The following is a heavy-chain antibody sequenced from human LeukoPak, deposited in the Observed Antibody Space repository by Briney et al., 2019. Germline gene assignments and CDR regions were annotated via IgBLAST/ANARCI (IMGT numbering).Heavy chain of an antibody. D-gene: IGHD2-21*02. CDR2: IYYSGST. CDR1: GGSISSSSYY. V-gene: IGHV4-61*05. J-gene: IGHJ4*02. CDR3: AGSSAYCGGDCYHPYDY. Sequence: PSETLSLTCTVSGGSISSSSYYWGWIRQPPGKGLEWIEDIYYSGSTNYNSSLKSRVIISVDTSKNQFSLKLNSVTAADTAVYYCAGSSAYCGGDCYHPYDYWGQGTLVTVSS.